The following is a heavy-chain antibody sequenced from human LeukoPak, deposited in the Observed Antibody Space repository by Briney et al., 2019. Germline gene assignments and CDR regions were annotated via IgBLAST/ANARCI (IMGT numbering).Heavy chain of an antibody. CDR1: GFVVSSSY. CDR2: LHAGGNT. V-gene: IGHV3-53*01. D-gene: IGHD4-23*01. Sequence: GGSLRLSCAASGFVVSSSYMSWVRQTPVKGLEWLSALHAGGNTFFADSVKGRFTISRDNSKNTLYLQMNSLRAEDTAVYYCAKGTVVTQDYFDYWGQGTLVTVSS. J-gene: IGHJ4*02. CDR3: AKGTVVTQDYFDY.